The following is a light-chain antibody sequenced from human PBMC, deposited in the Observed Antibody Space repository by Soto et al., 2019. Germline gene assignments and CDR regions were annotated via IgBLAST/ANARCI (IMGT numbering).Light chain of an antibody. CDR3: QQYYSHPHT. J-gene: IGKJ2*01. CDR1: QGIGIH. V-gene: IGKV1-16*02. CDR2: GAS. Sequence: DIQMTQSPSSMSASVGDRVTITCRASQGIGIHLAWFQQKPGKAPKSLIFGASNLQSGVPLNFSGSGSGTDFTLTISSLQPEDFATYYCQQYYSHPHTFGQGTTLEIK.